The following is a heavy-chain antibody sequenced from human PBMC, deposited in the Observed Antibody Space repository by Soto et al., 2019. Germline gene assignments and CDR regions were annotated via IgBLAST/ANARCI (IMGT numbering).Heavy chain of an antibody. Sequence: GGSLRLSCAASGFTFSSYGMHWVRQAPGKGLEWVAVISYDGSNKCYADSVKGRFTISRDNSKNTLDLQMNSLRAEDTAVYYCAKDISRGGKIAAAGTYFQHWGQGTLVTVSS. D-gene: IGHD6-13*01. CDR2: ISYDGSNK. CDR1: GFTFSSYG. V-gene: IGHV3-30*18. CDR3: AKDISRGGKIAAAGTYFQH. J-gene: IGHJ1*01.